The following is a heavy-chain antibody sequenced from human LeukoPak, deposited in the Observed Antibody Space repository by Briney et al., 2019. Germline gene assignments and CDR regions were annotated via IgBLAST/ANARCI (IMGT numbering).Heavy chain of an antibody. D-gene: IGHD3-10*01. CDR3: ARQAFREPPPDY. CDR2: IYYSGST. Sequence: TSSETLSLTCTVSGGSISSSSYYWGWIRQPPGKGLEWIGSIYYSGSTYYNPSLKSRVTISIDTSKNQFSLKLSSVTAADTAVYYCARQAFREPPPDYWGQGTLVTVSS. V-gene: IGHV4-39*01. CDR1: GGSISSSSYY. J-gene: IGHJ4*02.